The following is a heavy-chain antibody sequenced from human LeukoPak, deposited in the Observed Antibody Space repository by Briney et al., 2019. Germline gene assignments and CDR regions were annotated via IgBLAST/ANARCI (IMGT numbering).Heavy chain of an antibody. Sequence: TSETLSLTCTVSGGSISSYYWSWIRQPPGKGLEWIGYIYYSGSTNYNPSLKSRVTISVDTSKNQFSLKLSSVTAADTAVYYCAKGRDYYDSSVDYWGQGTLVTVSS. D-gene: IGHD3-22*01. CDR1: GGSISSYY. V-gene: IGHV4-59*12. CDR2: IYYSGST. J-gene: IGHJ4*02. CDR3: AKGRDYYDSSVDY.